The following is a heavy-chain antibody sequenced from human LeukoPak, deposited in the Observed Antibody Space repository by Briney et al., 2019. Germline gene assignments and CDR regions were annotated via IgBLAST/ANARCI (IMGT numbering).Heavy chain of an antibody. J-gene: IGHJ6*04. Sequence: GSLRLPWATFGFPFCSFALSLVRQASGKGLGWGQAFCWSGGSTYYADPVKGRFTISRDNSKNTLYLQMNSLRAEDTAVYYCAKGVRGVIYYYYGMDVWGKGTTVTVSS. CDR3: AKGVRGVIYYYYGMDV. CDR2: FCWSGGST. CDR1: GFPFCSFA. V-gene: IGHV3-23*01. D-gene: IGHD3-10*01.